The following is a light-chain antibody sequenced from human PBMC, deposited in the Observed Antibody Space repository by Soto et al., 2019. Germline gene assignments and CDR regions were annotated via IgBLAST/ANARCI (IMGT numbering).Light chain of an antibody. CDR3: QQYGGSPLVT. CDR2: GAS. CDR1: QSVSNNY. J-gene: IGKJ4*01. V-gene: IGKV3-20*01. Sequence: EIVLTQAPDTLSLSPGDRATLSCWASQSVSNNYLAWYQQKPGQPPRLLMYGASYRVTGIPDRFSGSGSGTDFTLTISRLEPEDFAVYYCQQYGGSPLVTFGGGTKVEI.